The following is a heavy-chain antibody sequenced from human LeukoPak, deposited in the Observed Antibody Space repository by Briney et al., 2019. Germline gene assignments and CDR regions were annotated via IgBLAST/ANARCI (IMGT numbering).Heavy chain of an antibody. Sequence: ASVKVSCKASGYTFTGYYMHWVRHAPGQGLEWRGGFTPNSGGTNYAQKFQGRVTMTRDTSISTAYMELSRLRSDDTAVYYCARDREVRGVIVPDAFDIWGQGTMVTVSS. CDR3: ARDREVRGVIVPDAFDI. CDR1: GYTFTGYY. CDR2: FTPNSGGT. J-gene: IGHJ3*02. V-gene: IGHV1-2*02. D-gene: IGHD3-10*01.